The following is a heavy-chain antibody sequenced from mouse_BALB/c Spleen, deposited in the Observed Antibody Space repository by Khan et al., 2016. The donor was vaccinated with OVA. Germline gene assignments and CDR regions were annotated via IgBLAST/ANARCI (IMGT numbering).Heavy chain of an antibody. CDR1: GFSLTSYG. V-gene: IGHV2-9*02. J-gene: IGHJ2*01. Sequence: QVQLKESGPGLVAPSQSLSITCTVSGFSLTSYGVHWVRQPPGKGLEWRGVIWAGGSTNYNSALMSRLSISKDNSKSQVFLKFNSLQSDDTAMYYCARLEDIWGQGTTLTVSS. CDR3: ARLEDI. D-gene: IGHD1-3*01. CDR2: IWAGGST.